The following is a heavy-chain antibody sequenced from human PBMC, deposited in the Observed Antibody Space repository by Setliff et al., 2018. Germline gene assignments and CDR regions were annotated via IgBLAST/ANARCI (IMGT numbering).Heavy chain of an antibody. Sequence: GWSLRLSCAASGFTFSSYWMSWVRQAPGKGLEWVANIKQDGGEKYYVGSVKGRFTISRDNANNLLYLHMSSLRAEDTAVYYCARGLSDYYYESGSFPILGYWGQGTLVTVSS. CDR3: ARGLSDYYYESGSFPILGY. D-gene: IGHD3-10*01. J-gene: IGHJ4*02. CDR1: GFTFSSYW. CDR2: IKQDGGEK. V-gene: IGHV3-7*03.